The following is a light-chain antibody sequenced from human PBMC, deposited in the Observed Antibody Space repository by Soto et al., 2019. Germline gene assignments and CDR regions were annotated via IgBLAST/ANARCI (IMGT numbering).Light chain of an antibody. CDR1: QGISSY. CDR2: AAS. CDR3: QQLNSYPRGT. V-gene: IGKV1-9*01. Sequence: DIPLTQSPSFLSASVGDRVTITCRASQGISSYLAWYQQKPGKAPKLLIYAASTLQSGVPSRFSGSGSGTEFTLTISRLQPEDFATYYCQQLNSYPRGTFGQGTKLEIK. J-gene: IGKJ2*02.